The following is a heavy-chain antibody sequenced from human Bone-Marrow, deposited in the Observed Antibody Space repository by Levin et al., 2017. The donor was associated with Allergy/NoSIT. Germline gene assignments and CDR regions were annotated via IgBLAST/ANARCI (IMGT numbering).Heavy chain of an antibody. CDR2: ISFDESKK. Sequence: PGGSLRLSCATSEFTFSSYAMHWVRQAAGKGLEWVALISFDESKKYYGDSVKGRFTISRDNSKNTLFLQMDSLRSEDSAMYYCASADDYNSGGIWVYWGQGTQVTVSS. V-gene: IGHV3-30*04. J-gene: IGHJ4*02. D-gene: IGHD5-24*01. CDR3: ASADDYNSGGIWVY. CDR1: EFTFSSYA.